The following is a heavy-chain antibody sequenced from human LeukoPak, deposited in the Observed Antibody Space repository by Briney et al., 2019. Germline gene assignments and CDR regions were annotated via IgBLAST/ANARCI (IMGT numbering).Heavy chain of an antibody. V-gene: IGHV1-69*05. CDR2: IIPIFGTA. CDR3: ARERGSYYYGSGSEAFDI. Sequence: SVKVSRKASGGTFSSYAISWVRQAPGQGLEWMGGIIPIFGTANYAQKFQGRVTITTDESTSTAYMELSSLRSEDTAVYYCARERGSYYYGSGSEAFDIWGQGTMVTVSS. D-gene: IGHD3-10*01. J-gene: IGHJ3*02. CDR1: GGTFSSYA.